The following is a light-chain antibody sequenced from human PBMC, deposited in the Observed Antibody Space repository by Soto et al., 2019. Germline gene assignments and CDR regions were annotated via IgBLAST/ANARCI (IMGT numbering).Light chain of an antibody. CDR1: SSDVGGYNY. CDR3: SSYTSSTAYV. V-gene: IGLV2-14*01. CDR2: EVS. Sequence: SVLTRPASVSGSPGQSITISCTGTSSDVGGYNYVSWYQLHPGKAPKLIIYEVSNRPSGVSNRFSGSKSGNTASLTISGLQAEDEADYYCSSYTSSTAYVFGTG. J-gene: IGLJ1*01.